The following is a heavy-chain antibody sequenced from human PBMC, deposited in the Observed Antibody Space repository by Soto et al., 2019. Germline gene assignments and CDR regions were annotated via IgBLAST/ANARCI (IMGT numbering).Heavy chain of an antibody. CDR3: ARMGRGYSGYDRVDY. Sequence: SETLSLTCTVSGGSISSYYWSWIRHPPGKGLEWIGYIYYSGSTNYNPSLKSRVTISVDTSKNQFSLKLSSVTAADTAVYYCARMGRGYSGYDRVDYWGQGTLVTVSS. CDR1: GGSISSYY. CDR2: IYYSGST. V-gene: IGHV4-59*01. D-gene: IGHD5-12*01. J-gene: IGHJ4*02.